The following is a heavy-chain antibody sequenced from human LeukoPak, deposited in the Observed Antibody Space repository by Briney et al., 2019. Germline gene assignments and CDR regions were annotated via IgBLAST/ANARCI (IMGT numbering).Heavy chain of an antibody. V-gene: IGHV3-48*01. D-gene: IGHD1-26*01. CDR1: GFSFSTYN. Sequence: GGSLRLSRVASGFSFSTYNMLWVRQTPGKGPDWLFYINTAGSAVHYADSVKDRFTFSRDNAKNSLYLQMNSLRVEDTAIYYCARVGSRGDWFDYWGQGTRVTVSS. CDR3: ARVGSRGDWFDY. CDR2: INTAGSAV. J-gene: IGHJ5*01.